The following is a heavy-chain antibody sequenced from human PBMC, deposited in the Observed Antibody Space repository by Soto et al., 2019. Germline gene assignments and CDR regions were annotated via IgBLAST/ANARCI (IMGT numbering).Heavy chain of an antibody. V-gene: IGHV3-48*02. CDR1: GFTFSSYS. CDR3: ARYSPKQKIYYYYDMDV. CDR2: ISSSSSTI. J-gene: IGHJ6*02. Sequence: PGGSLRLSCAASGFTFSSYSMNWVRQAPGKGLEWVSYISSSSSTIYYADSVKGRFTISRDNAKNSLYLQMNSLRDEDTAVYYCARYSPKQKIYYYYDMDVWGQGTTVTVSS. D-gene: IGHD2-21*01.